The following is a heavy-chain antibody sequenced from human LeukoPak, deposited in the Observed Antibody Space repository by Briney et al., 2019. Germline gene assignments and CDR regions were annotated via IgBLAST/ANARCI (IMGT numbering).Heavy chain of an antibody. Sequence: SETLSLTCTVSGGSISSYYWSWIRQPPGKGLEWIGYIYYSGSTNYNPSLKSRVTISVDTSKNQFSLKLSSVTAADTAVYYCARRDGLLWFGAIDWYFDLWGRGTLVTVSS. CDR3: ARRDGLLWFGAIDWYFDL. D-gene: IGHD3-10*01. V-gene: IGHV4-59*12. J-gene: IGHJ2*01. CDR1: GGSISSYY. CDR2: IYYSGST.